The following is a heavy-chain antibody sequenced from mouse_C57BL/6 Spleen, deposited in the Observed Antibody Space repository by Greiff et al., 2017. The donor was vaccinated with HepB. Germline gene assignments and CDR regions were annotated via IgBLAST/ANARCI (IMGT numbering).Heavy chain of an antibody. J-gene: IGHJ4*01. CDR2: IHPNSGST. Sequence: QVQLKQPGAELVKPGASVKLSCKASGYTFTSYWMHWVKQRPGQGLEWIGMIHPNSGSTNYNEKFKSKATLTVDKSSSTAYMQLSSLTSEDSAVYYCAREPLITTVVATRAMDYWGQGTSVTVSS. CDR1: GYTFTSYW. V-gene: IGHV1-64*01. CDR3: AREPLITTVVATRAMDY. D-gene: IGHD1-1*01.